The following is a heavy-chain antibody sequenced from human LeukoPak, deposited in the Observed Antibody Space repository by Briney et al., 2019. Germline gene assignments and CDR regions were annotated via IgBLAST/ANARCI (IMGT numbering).Heavy chain of an antibody. CDR3: AIGGRYSHNWFDP. J-gene: IGHJ5*02. V-gene: IGHV4-38-2*02. CDR2: IYHSGST. Sequence: SETLSLTCTVSGGSISSGYYWGWIRQPPGKGLEWIGSIYHSGSTYYNPSLKSRVTISVDTSKNQFSLKLSSVTAADTAVYYCAIGGRYSHNWFDPWGQGTLVTVSS. D-gene: IGHD3-10*01. CDR1: GGSISSGYY.